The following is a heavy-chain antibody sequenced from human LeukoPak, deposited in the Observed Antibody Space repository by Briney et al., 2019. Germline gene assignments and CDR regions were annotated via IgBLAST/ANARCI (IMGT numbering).Heavy chain of an antibody. CDR3: ARRRVSSSTWYSTYYYYFYMAV. J-gene: IGHJ6*03. CDR1: DDSITMYY. D-gene: IGHD4-11*01. CDR2: VDHTESN. Sequence: SETLSLTCRVSDDSITMYYWTWIRQPPGKGLEWIGYVDHTESNNFNPSLNGRVSISSDTSKNLFSLRLRSVTAADTAVYFCARRRVSSSTWYSTYYYYFYMAVWGKGTTVTVSS. V-gene: IGHV4-59*01.